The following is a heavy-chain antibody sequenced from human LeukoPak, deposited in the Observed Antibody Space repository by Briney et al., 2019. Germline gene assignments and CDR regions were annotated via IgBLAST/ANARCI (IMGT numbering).Heavy chain of an antibody. Sequence: GRSLRLSCTASGSTFGDYAMTWVRQAPGKGLEWVGFIRSKAYGGTTEYAASVKGRFTISRDDSKGIAYLQMNSLKTEDTAVYYCTRDQAPYYWGQGTLVTVSS. J-gene: IGHJ4*02. CDR1: GSTFGDYA. CDR3: TRDQAPYY. V-gene: IGHV3-49*04. CDR2: IRSKAYGGTT.